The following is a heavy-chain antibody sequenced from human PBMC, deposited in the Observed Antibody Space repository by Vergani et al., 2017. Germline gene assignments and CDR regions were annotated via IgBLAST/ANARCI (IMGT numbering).Heavy chain of an antibody. CDR3: ARDRSIAAAGSYYYYGMDV. D-gene: IGHD6-13*01. CDR2: IYHSGST. CDR1: GYSISSGYY. Sequence: QVQLQESGPGLVKPSETLSLTCTVSGYSISSGYYWGWIRQPPGKGLEWIGSIYHSGSTYYNPSLKSRVTISVDTSKNQFSLKLSAVTAADTAVYYCARDRSIAAAGSYYYYGMDVWGQGTTVTVSS. J-gene: IGHJ6*02. V-gene: IGHV4-38-2*02.